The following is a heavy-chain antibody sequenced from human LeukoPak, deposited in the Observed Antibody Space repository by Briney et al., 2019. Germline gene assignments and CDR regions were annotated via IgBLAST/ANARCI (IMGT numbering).Heavy chain of an antibody. Sequence: PGGTLRLSCAASGFTFSNFAMSWVRQAPGKGLEWVSTISGGGAYTYYADSVKGRFTISRDNAKNSLYLQMNSLRAEDTAVYYCATGQYYYDSSGYSTFDYWGQGTLVTVSS. CDR3: ATGQYYYDSSGYSTFDY. J-gene: IGHJ4*02. CDR1: GFTFSNFA. V-gene: IGHV3-23*01. CDR2: ISGGGAYT. D-gene: IGHD3-22*01.